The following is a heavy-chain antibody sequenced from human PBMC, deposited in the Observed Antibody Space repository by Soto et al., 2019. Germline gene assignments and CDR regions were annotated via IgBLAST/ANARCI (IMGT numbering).Heavy chain of an antibody. D-gene: IGHD4-17*01. V-gene: IGHV4-34*01. CDR2: INHSGST. Sequence: SETLSLTCAVYGGSFSGYYWSWIRQPPGKGLEWIGEINHSGSTNYNPSLKSRVTMSVDTSKNQFSLKLSSVTAADTAVYYCAVDYGDNWFDPWGQGTLVTVSS. CDR3: AVDYGDNWFDP. CDR1: GGSFSGYY. J-gene: IGHJ5*02.